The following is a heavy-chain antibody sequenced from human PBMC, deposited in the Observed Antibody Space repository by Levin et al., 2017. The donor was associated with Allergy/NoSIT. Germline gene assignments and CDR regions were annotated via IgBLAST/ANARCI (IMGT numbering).Heavy chain of an antibody. D-gene: IGHD2-8*02. CDR3: ARNWWSAFDI. CDR1: GFTFSSYW. J-gene: IGHJ3*02. Sequence: GSLRLSCAASGFTFSSYWMSWVRQAPGKGLEWVANIKQDGTEKFYVDSVKGRFTTSKDNAKNSVDLYMTSLRVEDSAVYYCARNWWSAFDIWGQGTMVTVSS. CDR2: IKQDGTEK. V-gene: IGHV3-7*01.